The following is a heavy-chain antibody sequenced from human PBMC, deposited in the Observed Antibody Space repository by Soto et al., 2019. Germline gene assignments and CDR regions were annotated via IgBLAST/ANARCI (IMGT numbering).Heavy chain of an antibody. J-gene: IGHJ6*02. CDR2: IKQDGSEK. Sequence: GGSLRLSWAASGFTFGSYWRSWVCQATGKGLEWVANIKQDGSEKYYVDSVKGRFTISRDNAKNSLYLQMNSLRAEDTAVYYCARPSSYDFWSGYHLYGMDVWGQGTTVTVSS. D-gene: IGHD3-3*01. CDR3: ARPSSYDFWSGYHLYGMDV. CDR1: GFTFGSYW. V-gene: IGHV3-7*05.